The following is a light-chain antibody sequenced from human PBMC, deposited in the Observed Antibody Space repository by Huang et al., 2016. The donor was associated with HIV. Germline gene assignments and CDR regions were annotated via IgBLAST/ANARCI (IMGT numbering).Light chain of an antibody. J-gene: IGKJ2*01. Sequence: DIQMTQSPSSLSASVGDRVTITCRASQDISGYLAWFQQKPGKAPKSLIFATSTLHSGVPSRFSGSGSGTAFTLTINNLQPEDFATYYCQQYSDYPRTFGQGTKLDIK. CDR2: ATS. CDR1: QDISGY. CDR3: QQYSDYPRT. V-gene: IGKV1-16*01.